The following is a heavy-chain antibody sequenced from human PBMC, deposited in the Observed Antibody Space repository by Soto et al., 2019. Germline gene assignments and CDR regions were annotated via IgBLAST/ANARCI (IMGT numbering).Heavy chain of an antibody. Sequence: QVQLVQSGAEVKKSGASVKISCKASGYSFTGYYIHWVRQAPGQGFEWMGEISPNSGGTKYAQKFQGRASMTSDTSITTVYRDLSNLSPDDTAVYYCGKGRSGDVGVFYWGQGTLVTVYS. CDR3: GKGRSGDVGVFY. CDR2: ISPNSGGT. D-gene: IGHD1-26*01. CDR1: GYSFTGYY. J-gene: IGHJ4*02. V-gene: IGHV1-2*02.